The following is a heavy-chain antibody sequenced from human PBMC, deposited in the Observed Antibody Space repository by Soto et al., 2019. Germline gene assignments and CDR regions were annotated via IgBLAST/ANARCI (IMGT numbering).Heavy chain of an antibody. CDR3: ATHVMAKVVTLIDAFDI. V-gene: IGHV4-39*01. D-gene: IGHD2-15*01. Sequence: QLQLQESGPGLVKPSETLSLTCTVSGGSISSSSYYWSWIRQPPGKGLEWIGSIYYSGSTYYNPSLTSQVTMSVDTSTTQFSPKRSSVTAADTAVYDCATHVMAKVVTLIDAFDIWGQGTMVTVSS. CDR2: IYYSGST. J-gene: IGHJ3*02. CDR1: GGSISSSSYY.